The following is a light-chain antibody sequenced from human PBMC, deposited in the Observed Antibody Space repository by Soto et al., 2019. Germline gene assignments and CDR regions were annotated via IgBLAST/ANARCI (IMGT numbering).Light chain of an antibody. Sequence: AIQLTQSPSSLSASVGDRVTITCRASQGISSALAWYHQKPGKAPKLLIYDASTLESGVPSRFSGSGSGTDFTLTISSLQHEDFATYYCQQFNSYPSLTFGGGTKVEIK. CDR3: QQFNSYPSLT. CDR2: DAS. V-gene: IGKV1-13*02. CDR1: QGISSA. J-gene: IGKJ4*01.